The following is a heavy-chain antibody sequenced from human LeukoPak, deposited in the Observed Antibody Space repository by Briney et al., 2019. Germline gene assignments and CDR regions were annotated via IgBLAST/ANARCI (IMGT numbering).Heavy chain of an antibody. CDR2: INPNSGGT. J-gene: IGHJ4*02. V-gene: IGHV1/OR15-1*04. Sequence: GASVKVSCKAPGYILTDYYMHWVRQAPGQELGWMGRINPNSGGTNYAQKLQGRVTMTTDTSTSTAYMELRSLRSDDTAVYYCARELPRGYCSGGSCYGYWGQGTLVTVSS. CDR1: GYILTDYY. D-gene: IGHD2-15*01. CDR3: ARELPRGYCSGGSCYGY.